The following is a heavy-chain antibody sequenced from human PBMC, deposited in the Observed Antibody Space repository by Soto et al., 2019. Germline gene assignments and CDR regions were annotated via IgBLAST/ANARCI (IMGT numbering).Heavy chain of an antibody. CDR1: GGSIRSSTYY. D-gene: IGHD5-18*01. V-gene: IGHV4-39*01. Sequence: SETLSLTFTVSGGSIRSSTYYWGWIRQPPGRGVEWIGSIYHRGSTYYSPSLKSRVTISVDTSKNQFSLKLRSVTVADTAVYYCATQTYDTAMVTIGFFDFWGQGTLVTVSS. J-gene: IGHJ4*02. CDR3: ATQTYDTAMVTIGFFDF. CDR2: IYHRGST.